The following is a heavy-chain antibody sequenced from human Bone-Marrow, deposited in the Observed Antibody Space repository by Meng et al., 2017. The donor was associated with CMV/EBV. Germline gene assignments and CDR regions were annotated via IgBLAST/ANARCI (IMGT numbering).Heavy chain of an antibody. D-gene: IGHD3-3*01. V-gene: IGHV4-39*07. CDR2: IYYSGST. J-gene: IGHJ4*02. CDR3: ARGYYDFWSGYYNMYYFDY. Sequence: SETLSLTCTASGGSISSSSYYWGWIRQPPGKGLEWIGSIYYSGSTYYNPSLKSRVTISVDTSKNQFSLKLSSVTAADTAVYYCARGYYDFWSGYYNMYYFDYWGQGTLVTVSS. CDR1: GGSISSSSYY.